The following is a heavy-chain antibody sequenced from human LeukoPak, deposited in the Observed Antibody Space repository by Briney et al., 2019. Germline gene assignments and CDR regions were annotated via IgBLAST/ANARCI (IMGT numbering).Heavy chain of an antibody. D-gene: IGHD3-22*01. V-gene: IGHV3-23*01. Sequence: GGSLRLSCAASGFAFNFYAMTWIRQAPGKGLQWLSTVNANGINTYYADSVRGRFTISRDNSKNTLYLQMNSLRAEDTAVYYCARGPPPQRFGGPYYKGYFENWGQGTLVTVSS. CDR1: GFAFNFYA. J-gene: IGHJ4*02. CDR2: VNANGINT. CDR3: ARGPPPQRFGGPYYKGYFEN.